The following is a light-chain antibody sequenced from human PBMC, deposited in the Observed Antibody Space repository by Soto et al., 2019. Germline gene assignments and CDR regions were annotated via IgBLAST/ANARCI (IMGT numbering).Light chain of an antibody. CDR2: GAS. Sequence: EIVMTQSPATLSVSPGERATLSCRASQSVSSNLAWYQQKPGQAPRLLIYGASTRVTGIPARFSGSGSGTEFTLTISSLQSEDFAVYYCQQYNNWPPEYTFGQGTTLEIK. V-gene: IGKV3-15*01. J-gene: IGKJ2*01. CDR3: QQYNNWPPEYT. CDR1: QSVSSN.